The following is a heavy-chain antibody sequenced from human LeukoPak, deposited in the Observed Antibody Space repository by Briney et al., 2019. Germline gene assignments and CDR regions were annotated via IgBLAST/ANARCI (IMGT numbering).Heavy chain of an antibody. CDR3: ASTRQYSSSWYYKFDP. V-gene: IGHV4-39*01. CDR2: IYYSGST. CDR1: GGSISSSSYY. J-gene: IGHJ5*02. D-gene: IGHD6-13*01. Sequence: SETLSLTCTVSGGSISSSSYYWGWIRQPPGKGLEWIGSIYYSGSTYYSPSLKSRVTISVDTSKNQFSLKLSSVTAADTAVYYCASTRQYSSSWYYKFDPWGQGTLVTVSS.